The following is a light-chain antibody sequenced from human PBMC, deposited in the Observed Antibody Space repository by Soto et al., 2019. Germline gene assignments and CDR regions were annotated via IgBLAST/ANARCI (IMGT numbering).Light chain of an antibody. CDR3: SSYAGNNNVI. V-gene: IGLV2-8*01. J-gene: IGLJ2*01. Sequence: QSALTQPPSASGSPGQSVTISCTGTSSDVGGYDHVSWYQQHPGKAPKLMVYEVTKRPSWVPNRFSGSKSDNRASLTVSGRQAEDEADYYCSSYAGNNNVIFGGGTKLTVL. CDR2: EVT. CDR1: SSDVGGYDH.